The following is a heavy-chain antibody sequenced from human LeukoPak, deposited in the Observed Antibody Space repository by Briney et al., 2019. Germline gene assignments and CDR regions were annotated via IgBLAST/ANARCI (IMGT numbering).Heavy chain of an antibody. J-gene: IGHJ4*02. CDR3: ARGLSRPRRHYYDSSGYIGDGSYYFDY. CDR1: GFTFSSYG. CDR2: ISYDGSNK. D-gene: IGHD3-22*01. V-gene: IGHV3-30*19. Sequence: PGGSLRLSCAASGFTFSSYGMHWVRQAPGKGLEWVAVISYDGSNKYYADSVKGRFTISRDNSKNTLYLQMNSLRAEDTAVYYCARGLSRPRRHYYDSSGYIGDGSYYFDYWGQGTLVTVSS.